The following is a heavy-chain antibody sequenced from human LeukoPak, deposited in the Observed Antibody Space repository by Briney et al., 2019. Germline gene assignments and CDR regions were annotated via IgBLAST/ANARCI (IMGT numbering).Heavy chain of an antibody. CDR1: GYTFTSYD. V-gene: IGHV1-69*13. D-gene: IGHD2-2*01. Sequence: SVKVSCKASGYTFTSYDINWVRQATGQGLEWMGGIIPIFGTANYAQKFQGRVTITADESTSTAYMELSSLRSEDTAVYYCARGIVPAATYYFDYWGQGTLVTVSS. J-gene: IGHJ4*02. CDR3: ARGIVPAATYYFDY. CDR2: IIPIFGTA.